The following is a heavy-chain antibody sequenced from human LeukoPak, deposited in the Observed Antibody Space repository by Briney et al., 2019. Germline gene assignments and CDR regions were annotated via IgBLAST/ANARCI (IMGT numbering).Heavy chain of an antibody. CDR2: IYYSGST. CDR1: GGSISTYY. CDR3: ARLSGMVYVL. Sequence: SETLSLTCTASGGSISTYYWSWIRQPPGKGLEYIGYIYYSGSTNYNTSLKSRVTISVDTSKNQFSLKLSSVTAADTAVYHCARLSGMVYVLWGQGALVTVSS. V-gene: IGHV4-59*08. J-gene: IGHJ4*02. D-gene: IGHD2-8*01.